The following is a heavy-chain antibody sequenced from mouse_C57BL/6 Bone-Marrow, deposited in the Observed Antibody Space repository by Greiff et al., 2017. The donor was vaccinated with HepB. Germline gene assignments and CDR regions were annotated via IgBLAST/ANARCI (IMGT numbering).Heavy chain of an antibody. CDR3: ARGGSSFY. V-gene: IGHV14-3*01. CDR2: IDPANGNT. D-gene: IGHD1-1*01. CDR1: GFNIKNTY. Sequence: EVQLQQSVAELVRPGASVKLSCTASGFNIKNTYVHWVKQRPEQGLEWIGRIDPANGNTKYAPKFQGKATITADTSSNTAYLQLSSLTSEDTAIYYCARGGSSFYWGQGTTLTVSS. J-gene: IGHJ2*01.